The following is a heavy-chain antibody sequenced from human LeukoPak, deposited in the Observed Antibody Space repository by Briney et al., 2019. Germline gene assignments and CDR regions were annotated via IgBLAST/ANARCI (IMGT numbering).Heavy chain of an antibody. V-gene: IGHV3-48*03. CDR2: ISSSGFTL. Sequence: GGSLRLSCAPSGFTFSSYEMNWVRQAPGKGLEWVSYISSSGFTLYYADSVKGRFTISRDNAKKSLYLQMNSLRAEDTAVYYCASILGRWAGYGMDVWGQGTTVTVSS. CDR3: ASILGRWAGYGMDV. D-gene: IGHD3-9*01. J-gene: IGHJ6*02. CDR1: GFTFSSYE.